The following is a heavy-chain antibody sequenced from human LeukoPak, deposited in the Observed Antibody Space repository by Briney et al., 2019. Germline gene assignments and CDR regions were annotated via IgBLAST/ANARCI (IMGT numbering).Heavy chain of an antibody. CDR3: ATPMRFDY. CDR2: IQEDGSEK. CDR1: GFTFSSYW. J-gene: IGHJ4*02. Sequence: PGGCLRLSCAASGFTFSSYWMSWVRQAPGKGPEWGANIQEDGSEKYYVDSVKGRFTVFRDNAKKSLYLHMNSLRDEDTAVYYCATPMRFDYWGQGTLVTVSS. V-gene: IGHV3-7*05.